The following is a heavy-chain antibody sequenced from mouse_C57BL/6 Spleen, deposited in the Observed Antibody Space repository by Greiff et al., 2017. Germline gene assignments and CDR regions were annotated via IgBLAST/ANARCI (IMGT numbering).Heavy chain of an antibody. J-gene: IGHJ3*01. D-gene: IGHD1-1*01. CDR2: ISYSGST. CDR1: GYSITSGYD. Sequence: ESGPGMVKPSQSLSLTCTVTGYSITSGYDWHWIRHFPGNKLEWMGYISYSGSTNYNPSLKSRISITHDTSKNHFFLKLNSVTTEDTATYYCARGGDYYGSSPFAYWGQGTLVTVSA. CDR3: ARGGDYYGSSPFAY. V-gene: IGHV3-1*01.